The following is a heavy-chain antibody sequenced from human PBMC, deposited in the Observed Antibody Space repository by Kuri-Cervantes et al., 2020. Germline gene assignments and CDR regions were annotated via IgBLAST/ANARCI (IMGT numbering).Heavy chain of an antibody. J-gene: IGHJ6*02. CDR3: ARDRWNDLYYYGMDV. V-gene: IGHV3-11*06. D-gene: IGHD1-1*01. Sequence: GESLKISCAASGFTFSDYYMSWIRQAPGKGLEWVSYISSSSSYIYYADSVKGRFTISRDNAKNSLYLQMNSLRAEDTAVYYCARDRWNDLYYYGMDVWGQGTTVTVSS. CDR2: ISSSSSYI. CDR1: GFTFSDYY.